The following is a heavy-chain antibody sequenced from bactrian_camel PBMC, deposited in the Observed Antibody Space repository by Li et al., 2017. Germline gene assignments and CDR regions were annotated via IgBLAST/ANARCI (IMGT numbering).Heavy chain of an antibody. Sequence: QVQLVESGGGLVQPGGSLGLACAAPGFTVNTSYMSWVRQAPGKGLEWVSGVTTGAGSIYYADSVQGRFTISRDNGEKTLYLGMNSLKSEDTGLYYCATAWARWGQGTQVTVS. CDR2: VTTGAGSI. J-gene: IGHJ4*01. CDR3: ATAWAR. V-gene: IGHV3S1*01. CDR1: GFTVNTSY.